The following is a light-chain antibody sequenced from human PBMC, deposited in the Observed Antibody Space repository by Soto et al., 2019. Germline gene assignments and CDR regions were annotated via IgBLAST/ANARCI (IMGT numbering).Light chain of an antibody. CDR2: KAS. J-gene: IGKJ1*01. CDR3: QQYNNYWT. Sequence: DIQMTQSPSTLSASVGDRVTIACGASQTISSSWLAWYQQKPGKAPKVLIYKASTLESGVPSRLSGSGSGTEFTLTISSMKPDDDATYYCQQYNNYWTFGHGTKVDIK. V-gene: IGKV1-5*03. CDR1: QTISSSW.